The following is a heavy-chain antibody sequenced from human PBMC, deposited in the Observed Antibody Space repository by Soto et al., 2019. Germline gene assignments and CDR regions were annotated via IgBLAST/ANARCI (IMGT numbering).Heavy chain of an antibody. Sequence: SETLSLTCAVSGGSSSSGGYSWSWIRQPPGKGREWSGYIYHSSSPYYNPSLKSRVTISVDTSKNQFSLKLSSVTAADTAVYYCASAPRVGATNYYYYCMDVWGQGTTVTVSS. CDR1: GGSSSSGGYS. D-gene: IGHD1-26*01. V-gene: IGHV4-30-2*01. J-gene: IGHJ6*02. CDR2: IYHSSSP. CDR3: ASAPRVGATNYYYYCMDV.